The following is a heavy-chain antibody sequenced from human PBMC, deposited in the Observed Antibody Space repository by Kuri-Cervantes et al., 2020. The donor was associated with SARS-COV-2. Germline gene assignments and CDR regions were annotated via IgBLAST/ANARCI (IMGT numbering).Heavy chain of an antibody. CDR1: GYTFTSYD. CDR2: ISAYNGNT. Sequence: ASVKVSCKASGYTFTSYDINWVRQAPGQGLEWMGWISAYNGNTNYAQKLQGRVTMTTDTSTSTAYMELRSLRSDDTAVYYRARDRVNSRLLWFGELLSYAFDIWGQGTLVTVSS. J-gene: IGHJ4*02. CDR3: ARDRVNSRLLWFGELLSYAFDI. D-gene: IGHD3-10*01. V-gene: IGHV1-18*01.